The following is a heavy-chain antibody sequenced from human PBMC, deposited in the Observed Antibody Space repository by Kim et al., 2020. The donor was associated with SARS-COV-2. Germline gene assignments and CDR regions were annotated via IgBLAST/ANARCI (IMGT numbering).Heavy chain of an antibody. D-gene: IGHD1-1*01. CDR1: GCSISGYY. V-gene: IGHV4-59*01. CDR2: IYYRGNT. J-gene: IGHJ6*03. Sequence: SETLSLTCSVSGCSISGYYWSWIRQSPGKGLEWIGYIYYRGNTNYNPSLESRVTMSLDTSNNQFSLKLTSVTAADTAVYYCARESWSPGFFYYHYMDAWGGGTTVTVSS. CDR3: ARESWSPGFFYYHYMDA.